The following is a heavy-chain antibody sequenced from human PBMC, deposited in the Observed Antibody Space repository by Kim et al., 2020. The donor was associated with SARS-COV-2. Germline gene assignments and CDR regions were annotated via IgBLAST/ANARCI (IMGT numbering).Heavy chain of an antibody. Sequence: SETLSLTCTVSGGSVSSGSYYWSWIRQPPGKGLEWIGYIYYSGSTNYNPSLKSRVTISVDTSKNQFSLKLSSVTAADTAVYYCAREGEDGYDYVWGSYRYIPEWGQGTLVTVSS. J-gene: IGHJ4*02. CDR1: GGSVSSGSYY. CDR3: AREGEDGYDYVWGSYRYIPE. V-gene: IGHV4-61*01. CDR2: IYYSGST. D-gene: IGHD3-16*02.